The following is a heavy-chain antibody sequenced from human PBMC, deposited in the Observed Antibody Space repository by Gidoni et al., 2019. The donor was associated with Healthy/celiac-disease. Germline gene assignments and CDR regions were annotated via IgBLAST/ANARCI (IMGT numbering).Heavy chain of an antibody. CDR2: ISYDGSNK. D-gene: IGHD3-22*01. V-gene: IGHV3-30-3*01. J-gene: IGHJ3*02. CDR3: ARAGVQGTFYDSSGYYFFAFDI. CDR1: GFTFSSYA. Sequence: QVQLVESGGGVVQPGRSLRLPCEASGFTFSSYAMHGVRQAPGKGLEWVAVISYDGSNKYYADSVKCRFTISRDNSKNTLYLQMNSLRAEDTAVYYCARAGVQGTFYDSSGYYFFAFDIWGQGTMVTVSS.